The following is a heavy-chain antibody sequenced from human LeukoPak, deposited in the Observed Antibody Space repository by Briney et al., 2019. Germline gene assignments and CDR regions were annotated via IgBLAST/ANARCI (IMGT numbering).Heavy chain of an antibody. CDR2: IHQSGST. CDR3: ARRPRRMVRGLTWGFDP. V-gene: IGHV4-38-2*02. CDR1: GYSISTGYY. Sequence: SETLSLTCSVSGYSISTGYYWGWIRQPAGKGLEWIGSIHQSGSTYYNPSLKSRVTISVDTSKNQFSLKLSSVTAADTAVYYCARRPRRMVRGLTWGFDPWGQGTLVTVSS. J-gene: IGHJ5*02. D-gene: IGHD3-10*01.